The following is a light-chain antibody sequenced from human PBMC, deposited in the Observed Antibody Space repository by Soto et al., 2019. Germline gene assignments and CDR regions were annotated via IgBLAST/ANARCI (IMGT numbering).Light chain of an antibody. V-gene: IGLV2-8*01. J-gene: IGLJ1*01. Sequence: QSALSKAPSASGAAGQSVTISCPGTSSDVGGYNYVSCYQQHPGKAPKLMIYEVSKRPSGVPDRFSGSQSGNTASLTVSGLQAEDEADYYCSSYAGSNNFGVFGTGTKVTVL. CDR2: EVS. CDR1: SSDVGGYNY. CDR3: SSYAGSNNFGV.